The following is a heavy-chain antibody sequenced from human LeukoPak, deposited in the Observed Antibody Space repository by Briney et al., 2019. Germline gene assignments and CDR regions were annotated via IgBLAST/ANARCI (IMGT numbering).Heavy chain of an antibody. V-gene: IGHV4-61*01. CDR2: IYYSGST. D-gene: IGHD6-13*01. CDR1: GGSISGSYY. Sequence: PSETLSLTCTVSGGSISGSYYWSWIRQPPGKGLEWIGYIYYSGSTNYNPSLKSRVTISVDTSKNQFSLKLSSVTAADTAVYYCARTTEAHSWRTRYYDYYMDVWGKGTTVTVSS. CDR3: ARTTEAHSWRTRYYDYYMDV. J-gene: IGHJ6*03.